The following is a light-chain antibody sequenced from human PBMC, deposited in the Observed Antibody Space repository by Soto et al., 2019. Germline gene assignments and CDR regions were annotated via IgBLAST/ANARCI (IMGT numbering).Light chain of an antibody. J-gene: IGKJ1*01. CDR1: QSVSSS. V-gene: IGKV3-11*01. CDR3: QQRSNWPGT. CDR2: DAS. Sequence: EIVLTQSPATLSLSPWEIATLYCRASQSVSSSLAWYQQKPGQAPRLLIYDASNRATGIPVRFSGGGSGTDFTLTISSLEPEDFAVYYCQQRSNWPGTFGQGTKVDIK.